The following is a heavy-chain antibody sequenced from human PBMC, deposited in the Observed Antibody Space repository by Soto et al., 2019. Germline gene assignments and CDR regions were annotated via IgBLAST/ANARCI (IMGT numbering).Heavy chain of an antibody. CDR2: IRSKANSYAT. CDR1: GFTFSGSA. D-gene: IGHD6-19*01. V-gene: IGHV3-73*01. Sequence: GGSLRLSCAASGFTFSGSAMHWVRQASGKGLEWVGRIRSKANSYATAYAASVKGRFTISRDDSKNTAYLQMNSLKTEDTAVYYCIRPGYSSGSGAWGQGTLVTVSS. J-gene: IGHJ5*02. CDR3: IRPGYSSGSGA.